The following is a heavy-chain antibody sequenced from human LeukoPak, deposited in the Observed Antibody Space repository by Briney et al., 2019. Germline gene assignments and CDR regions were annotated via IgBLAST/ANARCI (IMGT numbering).Heavy chain of an antibody. CDR1: GYTFTGYF. CDR2: INPKSGAT. V-gene: IGHV1-2*02. J-gene: IGHJ5*02. Sequence: GASVKVSCKASGYTFTGYFMHWVRQAPGQGLEWMGWINPKSGATNYAQKFQGRVTMTRDTSISTAYMELSSLRSDDTAVFYCARDVTRGYYDSTVPWGQGTLVTGSS. CDR3: ARDVTRGYYDSTVP. D-gene: IGHD3-22*01.